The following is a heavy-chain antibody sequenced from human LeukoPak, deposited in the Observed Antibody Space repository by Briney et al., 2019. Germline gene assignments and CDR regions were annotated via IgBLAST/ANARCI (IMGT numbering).Heavy chain of an antibody. J-gene: IGHJ4*02. CDR2: ISSSGSTI. D-gene: IGHD3-22*01. CDR3: ARGPRDYYDSSGYYYY. V-gene: IGHV3-48*03. CDR1: GFTFSSYE. Sequence: PGGPLKLSCEPSGFTFSSYEMNWVRQAPGKGLEGVSYISSSGSTIYYADSVKGRFTISRDNAKNSLYLQMNSLGAEDTAVYYCARGPRDYYDSSGYYYYWGQGTLVTVSS.